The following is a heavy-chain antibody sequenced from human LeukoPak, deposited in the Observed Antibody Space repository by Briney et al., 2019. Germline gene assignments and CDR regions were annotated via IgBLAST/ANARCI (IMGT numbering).Heavy chain of an antibody. V-gene: IGHV1-2*04. J-gene: IGHJ4*02. CDR2: INPNSGGT. D-gene: IGHD3-3*01. CDR1: GYTFTGYY. Sequence: ASVKVSCKASGYTFTGYYMHWVRQAPGQGLEWMGWINPNSGGTNYAQKFQGWVTMTRDTSISTAYMELSRLRSDDTAVYYCAREAPLGYYDFWSGYYPLDYWGQGTLVTVSS. CDR3: AREAPLGYYDFWSGYYPLDY.